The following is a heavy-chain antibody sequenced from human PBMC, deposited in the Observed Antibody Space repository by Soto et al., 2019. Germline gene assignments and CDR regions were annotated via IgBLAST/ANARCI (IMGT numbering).Heavy chain of an antibody. CDR3: ARGPSSGSFDY. J-gene: IGHJ4*02. CDR1: GYTFTYYT. D-gene: IGHD1-1*01. CDR2: INADNGNT. V-gene: IGHV1-3*01. Sequence: QVQLVQSGAEVKKPGASVKVSCKASGYTFTYYTMHWLRQAPGQSLEWMGWINADNGNTYYSQKFQDRVTLTRDTSATTRYMELSSLTSEDTAVYYCARGPSSGSFDYWGQGTRVTVSS.